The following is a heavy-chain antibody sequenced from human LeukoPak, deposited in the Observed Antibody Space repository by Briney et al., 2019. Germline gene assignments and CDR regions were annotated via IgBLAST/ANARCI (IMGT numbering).Heavy chain of an antibody. D-gene: IGHD3-10*01. CDR3: ARGLGTVRGVKYFDY. J-gene: IGHJ4*02. Sequence: SQTLSLTCAVSGGSISSGGYSWRWIRQPPGKGLEWIGYIYHSGSTYYNPSLKSRVTISVDRSKNQFSLKLSSVTAADTAVYYCARGLGTVRGVKYFDYWGQGTLVTVSS. CDR1: GGSISSGGYS. V-gene: IGHV4-30-2*01. CDR2: IYHSGST.